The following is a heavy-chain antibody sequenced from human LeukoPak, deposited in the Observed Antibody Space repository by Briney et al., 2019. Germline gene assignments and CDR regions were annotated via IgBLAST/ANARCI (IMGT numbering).Heavy chain of an antibody. D-gene: IGHD4-11*01. CDR1: GFTFSSYA. Sequence: GGSLRLSCAASGFTFSSYAMSWVRQAPGKGLEWVSAMSGSGGSTYYADSVKGRFTISRDNPNTTLYLQMNSLRAEDTAVYYCAKAIWMTTVTPDYGGQGTLATVSS. V-gene: IGHV3-23*01. CDR3: AKAIWMTTVTPDY. CDR2: MSGSGGST. J-gene: IGHJ4*02.